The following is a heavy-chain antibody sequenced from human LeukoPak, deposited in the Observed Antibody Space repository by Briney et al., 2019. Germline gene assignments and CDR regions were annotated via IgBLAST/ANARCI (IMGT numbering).Heavy chain of an antibody. CDR2: ISGSGGST. J-gene: IGHJ4*02. D-gene: IGHD6-19*01. CDR3: AKTFSSGWSNSFDY. CDR1: GSTFSSYA. Sequence: PGGSLRLSCAASGSTFSSYAMSWVRQAPGKGLGWVSAISGSGGSTYYADSVKGRFTISRDNSKNTLYLQMNSLRAEDTAVYYCAKTFSSGWSNSFDYWGQGTLVTVSS. V-gene: IGHV3-23*01.